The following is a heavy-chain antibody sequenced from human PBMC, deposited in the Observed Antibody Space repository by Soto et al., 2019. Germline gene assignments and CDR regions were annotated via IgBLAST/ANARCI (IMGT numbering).Heavy chain of an antibody. Sequence: GGSLRLSCAASGFTFSSYEMNWVRQAPGQGLEWVSYISDSGGTVYYADSVKGRFTVSRDNAQNSVYLQMNSLRTEDTAVYYCARDLLHYDFWSGYSAYFYYGIDGWGPGTTVTVSS. J-gene: IGHJ6*02. CDR1: GFTFSSYE. V-gene: IGHV3-48*03. CDR2: ISDSGGTV. CDR3: ARDLLHYDFWSGYSAYFYYGIDG. D-gene: IGHD3-3*01.